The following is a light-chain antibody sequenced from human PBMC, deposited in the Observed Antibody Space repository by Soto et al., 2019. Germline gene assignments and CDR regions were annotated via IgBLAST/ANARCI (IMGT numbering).Light chain of an antibody. CDR1: SSDVGRYNY. V-gene: IGLV2-11*01. CDR2: DVT. J-gene: IGLJ2*01. CDR3: CSYAGSYTVV. Sequence: QLVLTQPRSVSGSPGQSVTISCTGTSSDVGRYNYVSWYQQHPGKAPKFIIYDVTKRPSGVPDRFSGSKSGNTASLTISGLQVEDEADYYCCSYAGSYTVVFGGGTKVTVL.